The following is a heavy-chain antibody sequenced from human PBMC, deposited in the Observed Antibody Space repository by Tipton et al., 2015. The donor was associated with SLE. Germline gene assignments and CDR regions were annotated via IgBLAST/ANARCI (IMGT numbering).Heavy chain of an antibody. Sequence: TLSLTCTASGGSISSYHWNWIRQPPGKGLEWIGYIYYSGSTNYNPSLKSRVTMSVDTPKNQFSLKLTSVTAGDTAVYYCAREGGDIFGDAFDIWGRGTMVTVSS. CDR3: AREGGDIFGDAFDI. V-gene: IGHV4-59*01. D-gene: IGHD3-3*02. CDR2: IYYSGST. J-gene: IGHJ3*02. CDR1: GGSISSYH.